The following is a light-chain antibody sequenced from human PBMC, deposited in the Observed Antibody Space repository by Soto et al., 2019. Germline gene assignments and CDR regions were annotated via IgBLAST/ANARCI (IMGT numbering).Light chain of an antibody. J-gene: IGKJ1*01. Sequence: ELVLTQSPATLSSSPGESATLSCRASQTVNSRLAWYQHKTGQAPRLLIYHKSNRATGIPDRFSGSGSGTDLTLTISRLEPEDFAVYYCHQRQSWPRTCGQGTKVDIK. CDR3: HQRQSWPRT. CDR2: HKS. CDR1: QTVNSR. V-gene: IGKV3-11*01.